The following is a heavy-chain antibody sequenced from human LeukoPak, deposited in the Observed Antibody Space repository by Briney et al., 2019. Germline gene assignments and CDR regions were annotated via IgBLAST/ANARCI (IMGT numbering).Heavy chain of an antibody. V-gene: IGHV3-33*01. D-gene: IGHD2-2*01. J-gene: IGHJ1*01. CDR2: IWYDGSNK. Sequence: GGSLRLSCAASGFTLSSYVMHWVRQAPGKGLQWVAVIWYDGSNKYYADSVKGRSTISRDNSENTLFLQMNSLKAEDTAVYYCARDHCTSTSCYLQHWGQGTLVTVSS. CDR1: GFTLSSYV. CDR3: ARDHCTSTSCYLQH.